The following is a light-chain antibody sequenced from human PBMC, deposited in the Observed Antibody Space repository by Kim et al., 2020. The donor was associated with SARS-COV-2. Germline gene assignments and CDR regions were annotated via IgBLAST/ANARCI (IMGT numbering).Light chain of an antibody. J-gene: IGKJ1*01. CDR3: QQTYSASLT. V-gene: IGKV1-39*01. CDR2: TAS. Sequence: DIQMTQSPSSMSASVGDRVTITCRASQDISRYLNWYQQKPGKAPKLLIYTASSLQSGVPSRFTGSGSETDFTLTISSLQPEDFATYHCQQTYSASLTFGQGTKVDIK. CDR1: QDISRY.